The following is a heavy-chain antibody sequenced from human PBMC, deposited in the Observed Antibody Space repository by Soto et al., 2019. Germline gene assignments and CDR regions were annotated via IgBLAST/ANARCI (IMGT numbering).Heavy chain of an antibody. CDR3: ARVGGDFWSGYYPYYYYGMDV. Sequence: PGGSLRLSCAASGFTFSSYGMHWVRQAPGKGLEWVAVIWYDGSNKYYADSVKGRFTISRDNSKNTLYLQMNSLRAEDTAVYYCARVGGDFWSGYYPYYYYGMDVWGQGTTVTVSS. J-gene: IGHJ6*02. V-gene: IGHV3-33*01. D-gene: IGHD3-3*01. CDR2: IWYDGSNK. CDR1: GFTFSSYG.